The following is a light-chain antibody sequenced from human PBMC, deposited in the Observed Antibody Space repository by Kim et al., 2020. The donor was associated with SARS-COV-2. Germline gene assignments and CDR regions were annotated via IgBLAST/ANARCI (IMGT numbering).Light chain of an antibody. CDR3: SSSTSTSTLV. CDR2: DVS. CDR1: SSDIGGFDD. V-gene: IGLV2-14*04. J-gene: IGLJ2*01. Sequence: GQSITISCTGTSSDIGGFDDVSWYQQQPGKAPKAMIYDVSKRPSGVSNRFSGSKSGNTASLTISGLQAEDEAHYFCSSSTSTSTLVFGGGTQLTVL.